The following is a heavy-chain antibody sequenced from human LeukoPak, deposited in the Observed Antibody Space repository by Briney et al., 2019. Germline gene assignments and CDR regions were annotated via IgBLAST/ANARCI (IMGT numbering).Heavy chain of an antibody. D-gene: IGHD3-9*01. CDR1: GFTFSSYA. CDR2: ISGSGGST. V-gene: IGHV3-23*01. CDR3: AKDGYDILTPCYFDY. Sequence: GGSLRLSCAASGFTFSSYAMSWVRQAPGNGLEWVSSISGSGGSTYYADYVKGRFTISRDNSKNTLYLQMNSLRAEDTAVYYCAKDGYDILTPCYFDYWGQGTLVTVSS. J-gene: IGHJ4*02.